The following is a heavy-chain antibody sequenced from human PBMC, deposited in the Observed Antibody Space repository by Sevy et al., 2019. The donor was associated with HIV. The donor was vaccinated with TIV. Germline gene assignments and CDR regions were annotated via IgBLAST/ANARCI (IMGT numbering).Heavy chain of an antibody. V-gene: IGHV3-23*01. CDR2: ISDSGDST. CDR1: GFSLSGYG. CDR3: AKVGTMVQGAAPFDY. D-gene: IGHD3-10*01. Sequence: GGSLRLSCAASGFSLSGYGMHWVRQAPGKGLEWVSAISDSGDSTYYADSVKGRFTISRDNSKNTLYLQMNSLRAEDTAVYYCAKVGTMVQGAAPFDYWGQGTLVTVSS. J-gene: IGHJ4*02.